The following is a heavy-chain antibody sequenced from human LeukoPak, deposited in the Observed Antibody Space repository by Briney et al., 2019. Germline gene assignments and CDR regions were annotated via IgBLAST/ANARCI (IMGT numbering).Heavy chain of an antibody. CDR2: IIPIFGTA. CDR1: GGTFSSYA. Sequence: VASVKVSCKASGGTFSSYAISWVRQAPGQGLEWMGGIIPIFGTANYAQKFQGRVMITADESTSTAYMELSSLRSEDTAVYYCARGPIVVVPAAYNYYGMDVWGQGTTVTVSS. V-gene: IGHV1-69*13. J-gene: IGHJ6*02. CDR3: ARGPIVVVPAAYNYYGMDV. D-gene: IGHD2-2*01.